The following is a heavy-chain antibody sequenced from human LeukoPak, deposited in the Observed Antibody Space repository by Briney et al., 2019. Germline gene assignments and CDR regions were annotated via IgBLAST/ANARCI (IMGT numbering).Heavy chain of an antibody. D-gene: IGHD2-2*01. CDR3: ARVQYQLFYYYYYGMDV. J-gene: IGHJ6*02. CDR1: GYTLTELS. CDR2: ISAYNGNT. V-gene: IGHV1-18*01. Sequence: ASVKVSCKVSGYTLTELSMHWVRQAPGQGLEWMGWISAYNGNTNYAQKLQGRVTMTTDTSTSTAYMELRSLRSDDTAVYYCARVQYQLFYYYYYGMDVWGQGTTVTVSS.